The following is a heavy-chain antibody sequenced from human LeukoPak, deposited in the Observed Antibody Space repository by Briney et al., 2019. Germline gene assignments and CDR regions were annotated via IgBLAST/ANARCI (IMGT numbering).Heavy chain of an antibody. CDR1: GFTVNSYA. V-gene: IGHV3-23*01. Sequence: PGGSVRLSCAASGFTVNSYAMSWVRQGPGKGLEWVSTISGSGDNTYYADSVRDRFTISRDNSRNTLYLQMDSLRAEDTAVYYCTKDHSEYVWGSYRRDDYWGQGTLVTVSS. J-gene: IGHJ4*02. CDR3: TKDHSEYVWGSYRRDDY. CDR2: ISGSGDNT. D-gene: IGHD3-16*02.